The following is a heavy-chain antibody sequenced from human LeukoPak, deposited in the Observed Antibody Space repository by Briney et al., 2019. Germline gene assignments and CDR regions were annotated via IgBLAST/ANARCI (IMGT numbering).Heavy chain of an antibody. J-gene: IGHJ5*02. CDR1: GGSISGHY. V-gene: IGHV4-4*07. D-gene: IGHD3-10*01. Sequence: LETLSLTCTVSGGSISGHYWSWIRQPAGKGLEWIWRIYMTGSTNYNPSLKSRVNMSVDMSKNQFSLKLSSVTAADTAVYFCARVALFGSGSYYWFDPWGQGTLVTVSS. CDR2: IYMTGST. CDR3: ARVALFGSGSYYWFDP.